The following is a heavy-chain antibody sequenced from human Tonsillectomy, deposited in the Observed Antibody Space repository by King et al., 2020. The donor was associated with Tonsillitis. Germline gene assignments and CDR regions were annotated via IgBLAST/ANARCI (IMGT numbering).Heavy chain of an antibody. D-gene: IGHD4-11*01. CDR2: IIPILGIA. V-gene: IGHV1-69*09. CDR3: ARGPLNDCSDYHLGDDAFDL. Sequence: QLVQSGAEVKKPGSSVKVSCKASGGTFSTYTINWVRQAPGQGLEWMGRIIPILGIANYAQNFQGRVTITADKSTSTAYMELSSLRSEDTAVYYCARGPLNDCSDYHLGDDAFDLWGQGTMVTVSS. J-gene: IGHJ3*01. CDR1: GGTFSTYT.